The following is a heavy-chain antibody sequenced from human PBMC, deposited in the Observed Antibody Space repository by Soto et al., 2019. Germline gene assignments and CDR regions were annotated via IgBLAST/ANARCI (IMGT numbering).Heavy chain of an antibody. J-gene: IGHJ3*01. V-gene: IGHV1-69*17. CDR1: GGTFNSYA. Sequence: QALLEQSGAEMKKPGSSVTVSCKASGGTFNSYAISWVRQAPGQGLEWMGGIIPIFGITNYAQKFQGRLTLTADKVTDTAYMEPISLTSDDTAVYYCARDGVGLCAGDCSFNAFDLWGRGTSVTVSS. D-gene: IGHD2-21*02. CDR3: ARDGVGLCAGDCSFNAFDL. CDR2: IIPIFGIT.